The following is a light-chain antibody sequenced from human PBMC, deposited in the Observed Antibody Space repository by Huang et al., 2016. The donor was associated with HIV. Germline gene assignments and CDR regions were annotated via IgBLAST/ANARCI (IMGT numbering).Light chain of an antibody. Sequence: DIQMTQSPSSVSASVGDRVTITCRASHVIRSWLAWYQHKPGKAPKLLSYGASNLQSGVPSRFSGSGSGTDFTLTISSLQPEDFATYYCQQTNSFPLPTFGGGTKVEIK. J-gene: IGKJ4*01. V-gene: IGKV1-12*01. CDR3: QQTNSFPLPT. CDR1: HVIRSW. CDR2: GAS.